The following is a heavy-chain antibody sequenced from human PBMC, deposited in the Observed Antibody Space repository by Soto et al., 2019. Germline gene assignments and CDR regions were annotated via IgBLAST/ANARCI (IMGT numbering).Heavy chain of an antibody. CDR3: AKSSVRGIKHS. V-gene: IGHV4-31*03. D-gene: IGHD3-10*01. J-gene: IGHJ4*02. Sequence: QVQLQESGPGLVKPSQTLSLTCTVSGDSLSRGGYYWSWIRQHPGKGLEWIGYIYFSGSAYYNPSLKSRLTMSIDTSKNQFSLRLTSLTAADTAVYYCAKSSVRGIKHSWGQGTLAIVSS. CDR2: IYFSGSA. CDR1: GDSLSRGGYY.